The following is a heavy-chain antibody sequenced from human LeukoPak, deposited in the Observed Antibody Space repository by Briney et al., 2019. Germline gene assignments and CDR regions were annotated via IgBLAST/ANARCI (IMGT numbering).Heavy chain of an antibody. CDR1: GYTFTGSE. J-gene: IGHJ4*02. CDR2: NSSYNGNT. CDR3: AVRHDGLAATPFDY. Sequence: ASVKLSCKPSGYTFTGSEMHGVPKAPGQSPEGRGWNSSYNGNTNCAQKLQGRVTMSTVTSTSTAYMELRSLKSDDTAVYYWAVRHDGLAATPFDYWGQGTLVTVSS. D-gene: IGHD2-15*01. V-gene: IGHV1-18*04.